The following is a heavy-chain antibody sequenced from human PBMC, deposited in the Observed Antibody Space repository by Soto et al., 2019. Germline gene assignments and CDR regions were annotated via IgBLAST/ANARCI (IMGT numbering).Heavy chain of an antibody. Sequence: VGSLRLSCAASGFTFSRYSMNWVRQAPGKGLEWVSSISSTTNYIYYADSMKGRFTVSRDNAKNSVYLDMNSLSAEDTAVYYCARESEDLTSNFDYCGQLTLVTVSS. CDR3: ARESEDLTSNFDY. CDR1: GFTFSRYS. CDR2: ISSTTNYI. V-gene: IGHV3-21*01. J-gene: IGHJ4*02.